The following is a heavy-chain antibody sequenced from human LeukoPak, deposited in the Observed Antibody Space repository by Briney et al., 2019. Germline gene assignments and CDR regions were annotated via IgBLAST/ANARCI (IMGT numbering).Heavy chain of an antibody. J-gene: IGHJ4*02. Sequence: SETLSLTCTVSGGSISSYYWSWIRQPPGKGLEWIGYIYYSGSTNYNPSLKSRVTISVDTSKNQFSLKLSSVTAADTAVYYCARGLWFGELTLDCWGQGTLVTVSS. D-gene: IGHD3-10*01. CDR1: GGSISSYY. CDR2: IYYSGST. V-gene: IGHV4-59*08. CDR3: ARGLWFGELTLDC.